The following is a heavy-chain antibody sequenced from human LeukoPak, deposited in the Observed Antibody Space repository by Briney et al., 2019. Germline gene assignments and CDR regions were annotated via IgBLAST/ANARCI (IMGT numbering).Heavy chain of an antibody. D-gene: IGHD3-9*01. CDR2: ITGSGDRT. CDR3: AERYFDWLSAFDH. V-gene: IGHV3-23*01. Sequence: PGGSLRLSCAASGFTFSASAMTWVRQAPGKGLEWVSTITGSGDRTYYGDSVKGPFSISRDNSKNTLYLQMNSLRAEDTAVYYCAERYFDWLSAFDHWGQGALVTVSS. CDR1: GFTFSASA. J-gene: IGHJ4*02.